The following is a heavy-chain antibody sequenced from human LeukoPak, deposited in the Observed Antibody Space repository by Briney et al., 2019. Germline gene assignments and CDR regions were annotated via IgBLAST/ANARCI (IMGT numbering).Heavy chain of an antibody. D-gene: IGHD2-21*02. CDR2: IIPIFGTA. CDR3: ARWIGWAYCGGDCYSWFDP. CDR1: GYTFTSYY. Sequence: SVKVSCKASGYTFTSYYMHWVRQAPGQGLEWMGGIIPIFGTANYAQKFQGRVTITADKSTSTAYMELSSLRSEDTAVYYCARWIGWAYCGGDCYSWFDPWGQGTLVTVSS. J-gene: IGHJ5*02. V-gene: IGHV1-69*06.